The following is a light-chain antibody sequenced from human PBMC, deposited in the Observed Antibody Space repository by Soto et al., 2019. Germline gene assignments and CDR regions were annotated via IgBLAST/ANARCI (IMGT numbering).Light chain of an antibody. J-gene: IGKJ4*01. CDR2: GAS. CDR3: QQYGSSPLT. V-gene: IGKV3-20*01. CDR1: QSVSSNY. Sequence: EIVLTQSPGLLSLSPGERASLSCRASQSVSSNYLAWYQQKPGQAPRLLIYGASSRATGIPDRFSGSGSGTDFTLTVSRLEPEDFAGYYCQQYGSSPLTFGGGTMVQIK.